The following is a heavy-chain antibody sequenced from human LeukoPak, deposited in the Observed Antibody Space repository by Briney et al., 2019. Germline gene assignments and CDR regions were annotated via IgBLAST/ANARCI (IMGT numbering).Heavy chain of an antibody. J-gene: IGHJ3*02. CDR1: GSFISSGYY. CDR2: IYHSGST. CDR3: ARPRSGYSCSLDAFDI. D-gene: IGHD6-13*01. Sequence: TETLSLTCGVSGSFISSGYYWVWIRQPPGKGLEWIGSIYHSGSTYYNPSLKSRVTISVDTSKNQFSLKLSSVTAADTAVYYCARPRSGYSCSLDAFDIWGQGTIVTVSS. V-gene: IGHV4-38-2*01.